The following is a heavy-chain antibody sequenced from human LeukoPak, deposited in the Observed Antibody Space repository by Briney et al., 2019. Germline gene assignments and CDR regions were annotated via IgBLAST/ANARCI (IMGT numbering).Heavy chain of an antibody. D-gene: IGHD6-13*01. V-gene: IGHV3-33*01. CDR2: IWYDGSNK. J-gene: IGHJ4*02. CDR3: ARVYPRPVYSSSWLYFDY. CDR1: GFTFSSYG. Sequence: PGGSLRLSCAASGFTFSSYGMHWVRQAPGKGLEWVAVIWYDGSNKYSADSVKGRFTISRDNSKNTLFLQMNSLRAEDTAVYYCARVYPRPVYSSSWLYFDYWGQGTLVTVSS.